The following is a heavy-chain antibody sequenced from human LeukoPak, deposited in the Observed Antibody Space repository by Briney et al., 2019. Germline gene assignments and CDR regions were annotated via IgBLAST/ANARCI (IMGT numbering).Heavy chain of an antibody. V-gene: IGHV3-66*01. D-gene: IGHD3-22*01. CDR3: ARGDYYDSSGYSTFDY. Sequence: GGSLRLSCAASGFTVSSNYMSWVRQAPGKGLEWVSVIYSGGSTYYADSVKGRFTISRDNSKNTLYLQMNSLRAEDTAVYYCARGDYYDSSGYSTFDYWGQGTLVTVSS. CDR1: GFTVSSNY. CDR2: IYSGGST. J-gene: IGHJ4*02.